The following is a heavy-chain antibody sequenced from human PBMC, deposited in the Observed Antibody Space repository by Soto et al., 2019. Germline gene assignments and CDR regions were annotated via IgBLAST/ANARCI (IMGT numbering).Heavy chain of an antibody. J-gene: IGHJ6*02. CDR3: VRQGFGRLHGLVDV. Sequence: QVQLQESGPGLVKPSETLSLTCTVSDDSSSSYKWSWIRQPPGRRLEWIGYIDSNGGTSYNPSLQSRVPISIDTSTKQFSLKRSSVTAADTAVYYCVRQGFGRLHGLVDVWGQGTTVTVSS. D-gene: IGHD3-10*01. V-gene: IGHV4-59*08. CDR1: DDSSSSYK. CDR2: IDSNGGT.